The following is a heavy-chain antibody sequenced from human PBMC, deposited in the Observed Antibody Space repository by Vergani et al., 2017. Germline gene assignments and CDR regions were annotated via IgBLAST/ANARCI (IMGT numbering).Heavy chain of an antibody. J-gene: IGHJ2*01. CDR2: IHNRGKT. D-gene: IGHD2-21*01. CDR1: GYSIGSGFY. CDR3: ARSQGDYWYFDL. V-gene: IGHV4-38-2*01. Sequence: QVRLEESGPGLVKPSETLSLICSVSGYSIGSGFYWAWIRQSPGEGLQWLTSIHNRGKTYHNPSLKSRVSVSLDTSKNRFSLNLTSVTATDTAVYYCARSQGDYWYFDLWGPGSLVTDSS.